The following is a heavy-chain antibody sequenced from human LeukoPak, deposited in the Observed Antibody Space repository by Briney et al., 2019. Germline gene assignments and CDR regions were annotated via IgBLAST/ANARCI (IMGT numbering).Heavy chain of an antibody. CDR1: GGSITSGGYY. CDR3: ARDSSSFYAMDV. CDR2: ISYRGST. Sequence: SETLSLTCTVPGGSITSGGYYWSWIRQRPGKGLEWIGYISYRGSTYYNPSLQSRATISVDTSKNQFSLKLSSVAAADTAVYFCARDSSSFYAMDVWGQGTTVTVSS. J-gene: IGHJ6*02. D-gene: IGHD6-6*01. V-gene: IGHV4-31*03.